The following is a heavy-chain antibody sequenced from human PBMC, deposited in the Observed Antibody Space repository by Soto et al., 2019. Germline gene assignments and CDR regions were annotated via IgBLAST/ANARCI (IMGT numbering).Heavy chain of an antibody. V-gene: IGHV4-34*02. Sequence: QVQLQQWGAGLLKPSETLSLTCAVYGRSFSDYYWSWIRQTPEKGLEWIGEVSHSGSTTYNPSLKNRVTIAIDTSKNQFSLTLNSVTAADTAMYFCAREEPASRHHDYWGQGNLVTVSS. CDR3: AREEPASRHHDY. D-gene: IGHD1-26*01. CDR1: GRSFSDYY. CDR2: VSHSGST. J-gene: IGHJ4*02.